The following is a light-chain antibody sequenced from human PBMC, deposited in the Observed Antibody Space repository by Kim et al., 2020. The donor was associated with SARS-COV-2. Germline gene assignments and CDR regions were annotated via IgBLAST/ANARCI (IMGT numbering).Light chain of an antibody. V-gene: IGKV3-11*01. CDR3: QHRSNWRPRVIT. J-gene: IGKJ5*01. CDR1: QSVTKS. Sequence: EIVLTQSPATLSLSPGERATLSCTASQSVTKSLAWYQQKFGQSPRLLVFDASNRATGIPARFSGSGSGTDFTLTISSLEPEDFAIYYCQHRSNWRPRVITFCQGTRLEIK. CDR2: DAS.